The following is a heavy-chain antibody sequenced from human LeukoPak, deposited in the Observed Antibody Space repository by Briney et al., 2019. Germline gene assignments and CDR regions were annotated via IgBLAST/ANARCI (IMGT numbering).Heavy chain of an antibody. CDR2: ISGSGGST. Sequence: GGSLRLSCAASGFTFSSYAMSWVRQAPGKGLEWVSAISGSGGSTFYADSVKGRFTISRDNSKNTLYLQMSSLRAEDTAVYYCAKFLPTHIVVANYYFDYWGQGTLVTVSS. D-gene: IGHD2-21*01. CDR3: AKFLPTHIVVANYYFDY. J-gene: IGHJ4*02. CDR1: GFTFSSYA. V-gene: IGHV3-23*01.